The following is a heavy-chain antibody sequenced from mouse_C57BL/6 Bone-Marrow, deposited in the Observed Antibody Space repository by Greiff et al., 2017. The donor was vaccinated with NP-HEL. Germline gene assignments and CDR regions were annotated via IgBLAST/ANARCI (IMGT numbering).Heavy chain of an antibody. CDR1: GYTFTSYG. V-gene: IGHV1-81*01. J-gene: IGHJ1*03. Sequence: VHLVESGAELARPGASVKLSCKASGYTFTSYGISWVKQRTGQGLEWIGEIYPRSGNTYYNEKFKGKATLTADKSSSTAYMELRSLTSEDSAVYFCAREDYYDYSLWYFDVWGTGTTVTVSS. CDR3: AREDYYDYSLWYFDV. D-gene: IGHD2-4*01. CDR2: IYPRSGNT.